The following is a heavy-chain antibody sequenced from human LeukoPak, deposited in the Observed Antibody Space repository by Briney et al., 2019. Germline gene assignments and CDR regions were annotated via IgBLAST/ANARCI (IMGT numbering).Heavy chain of an antibody. D-gene: IGHD2-15*01. V-gene: IGHV4-39*01. CDR3: ARHPNAAVVQIDY. CDR1: GGSISSSRYY. Sequence: KPSGTPSLTCTVSGGSISSSRYYWGWIRPPPGKGLEWIGSIYYSGSTYYNPSLKSRVTISVDTSKNQFSLKLSSVTAADTAVYYCARHPNAAVVQIDYWGQGTLVTVSS. J-gene: IGHJ4*02. CDR2: IYYSGST.